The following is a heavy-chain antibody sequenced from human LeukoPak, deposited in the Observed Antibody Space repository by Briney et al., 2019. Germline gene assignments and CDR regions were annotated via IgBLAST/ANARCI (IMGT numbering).Heavy chain of an antibody. CDR3: TLYNF. D-gene: IGHD2-2*02. CDR2: ISPDNGNA. J-gene: IGHJ4*02. V-gene: IGHV1-3*03. CDR1: GYSFTSQD. Sequence: ASVKVSCKTSGYSFTSQDMHWVRQAPGQRLEWVGCISPDNGNAQYSQEFQGRVTITRDTSARTAYMELSSLRSEDMAVYYCTLYNFWGQGTLVTVSS.